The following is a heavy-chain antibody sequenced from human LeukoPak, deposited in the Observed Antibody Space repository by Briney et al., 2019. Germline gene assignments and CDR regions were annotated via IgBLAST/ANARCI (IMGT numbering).Heavy chain of an antibody. J-gene: IGHJ2*01. CDR2: IWYDGSDR. V-gene: IGHV3-33*08. D-gene: IGHD3-10*01. CDR3: ARDPRVRGLTFWYFDL. CDR1: GFTFSNYG. Sequence: GGSLRLSCAASGFTFSNYGMHWVRQAPGKGLEWVAIIWYDGSDRYYADSVKGRFTISRDNSKNTLYLEMNSLRAEDTAVYYCARDPRVRGLTFWYFDLWGRGTLVTVSS.